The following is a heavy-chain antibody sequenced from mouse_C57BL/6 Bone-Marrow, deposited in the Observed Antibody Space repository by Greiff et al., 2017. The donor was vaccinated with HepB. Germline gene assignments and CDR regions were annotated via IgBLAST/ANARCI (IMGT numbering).Heavy chain of an antibody. CDR2: IYPRDGST. CDR1: GYTFTSYD. D-gene: IGHD2-4*01. J-gene: IGHJ3*01. V-gene: IGHV1-85*01. CDR3: ARLDDYDVSWFAY. Sequence: VKLVESGPELVKPGASVKLSCKASGYTFTSYDINWVKQRPGQGLEWIGWIYPRDGSTKYNEKFKGKATLTVDTSSSTAYMELHSLTSEDSAVYFCARLDDYDVSWFAYWGQGTLVTVSA.